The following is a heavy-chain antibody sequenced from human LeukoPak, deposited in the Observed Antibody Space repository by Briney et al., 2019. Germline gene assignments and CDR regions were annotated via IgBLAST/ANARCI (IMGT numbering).Heavy chain of an antibody. CDR1: GFTFSSYA. V-gene: IGHV3-23*01. D-gene: IGHD2-2*01. CDR2: ISGSGGST. Sequence: GGSLRLSCAASGFTFSSYAMSWVRQAPGKGLEWVSAISGSGGSTYYADSVKGRFTISRDNSKNTLYLQMNSLRAEDTAVYYCAKGGSGGYCSGTSCFQGYWGQGTLVSVSS. CDR3: AKGGSGGYCSGTSCFQGY. J-gene: IGHJ4*02.